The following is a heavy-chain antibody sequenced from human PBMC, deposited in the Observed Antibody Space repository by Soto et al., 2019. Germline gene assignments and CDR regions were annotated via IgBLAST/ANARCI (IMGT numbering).Heavy chain of an antibody. CDR1: GLTFNNYA. D-gene: IGHD2-21*01. Sequence: EVQLLESGGGLVQPGGSLRLSCAASGLTFNNYAMSWVRQAPGKGLEWVSLISGSGAGTYYADSVKGRFTISRDSSKNSVYLQMNSLRAQDTAVYYCAGDRVAKPAYWGQGTLVTVSS. J-gene: IGHJ4*02. V-gene: IGHV3-23*01. CDR2: ISGSGAGT. CDR3: AGDRVAKPAY.